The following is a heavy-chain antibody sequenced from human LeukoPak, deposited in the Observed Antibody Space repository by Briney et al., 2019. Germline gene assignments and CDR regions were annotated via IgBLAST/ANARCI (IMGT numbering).Heavy chain of an antibody. V-gene: IGHV3-30*02. CDR1: GFTFSSYG. D-gene: IGHD5-18*01. Sequence: GGSLRLSCAASGFTFSSYGMHWVRQAPGKGLEWVAFIRYDGSNKYYADSVKGRFAISRDNSKNTLYLQMNSLRAEDTAVYYCAKISDTAMGDAFDIWGQGTMVTVSS. CDR3: AKISDTAMGDAFDI. CDR2: IRYDGSNK. J-gene: IGHJ3*02.